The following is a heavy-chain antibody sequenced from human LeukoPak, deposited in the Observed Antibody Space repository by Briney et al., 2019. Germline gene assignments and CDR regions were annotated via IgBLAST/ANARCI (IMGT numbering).Heavy chain of an antibody. D-gene: IGHD5-12*01. CDR2: INHSGST. CDR1: GGSFSGYY. Sequence: SETLSLTCAVYGGSFSGYYWSWIRQPPGKGLEWIGEINHSGSTNYNPSLKSRVTISVDTSKNQFSLKLSSVTAADTAVYYCASRRIVATDVRYWGQGTLVTVSS. CDR3: ASRRIVATDVRY. V-gene: IGHV4-34*01. J-gene: IGHJ4*02.